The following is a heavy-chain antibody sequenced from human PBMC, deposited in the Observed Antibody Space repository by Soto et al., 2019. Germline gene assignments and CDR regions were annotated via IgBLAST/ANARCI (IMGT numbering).Heavy chain of an antibody. Sequence: EVQLLESGGALVQPGGSLRLSCVASGFSFRNYALSWVRQAPGKGLEWVSTFSAGGRAYYADTVKGRFTIARDSSQNTGHLQISILRPEDTAVYYCAKELMPEHYGDTLFDYWGQGTRVTVSS. D-gene: IGHD4-17*01. CDR3: AKELMPEHYGDTLFDY. V-gene: IGHV3-23*01. CDR2: FSAGGRA. CDR1: GFSFRNYA. J-gene: IGHJ4*02.